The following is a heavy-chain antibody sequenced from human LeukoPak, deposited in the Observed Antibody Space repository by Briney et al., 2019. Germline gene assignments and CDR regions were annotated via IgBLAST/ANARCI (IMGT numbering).Heavy chain of an antibody. D-gene: IGHD3-22*01. CDR1: GLTVSTYS. V-gene: IGHV3-21*01. Sequence: PGGSLRLSCAASGLTVSTYSMTWVRQAPGKGLEWVSSISSSSSYIYYADSVKGRFTISRDNSKNTLYLQMNSLRVEDTAVYYCARGAFYDSSGRTAGFDYWGQGTLVTVSS. CDR2: ISSSSSYI. J-gene: IGHJ4*02. CDR3: ARGAFYDSSGRTAGFDY.